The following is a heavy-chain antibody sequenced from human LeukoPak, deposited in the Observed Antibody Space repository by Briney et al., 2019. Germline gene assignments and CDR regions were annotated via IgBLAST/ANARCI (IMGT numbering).Heavy chain of an antibody. J-gene: IGHJ1*01. CDR2: ISSSSSYI. D-gene: IGHD3-10*02. Sequence: PGGSLRLSCAASGFTFSSYSMNWVRQAPGKGLEWVSSISSSSSYIYYADSVKGRFTISRDNAKNSLYLQMNSLRAEDTAVYYCARAKVFDAECFQHWGQGTLVTVSS. V-gene: IGHV3-21*01. CDR3: ARAKVFDAECFQH. CDR1: GFTFSSYS.